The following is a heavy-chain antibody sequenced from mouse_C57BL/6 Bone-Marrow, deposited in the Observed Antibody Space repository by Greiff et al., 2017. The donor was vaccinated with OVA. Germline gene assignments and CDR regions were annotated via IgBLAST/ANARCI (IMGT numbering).Heavy chain of an antibody. J-gene: IGHJ4*01. CDR2: ISSGGSYT. V-gene: IGHV5-6*01. CDR1: GFTFSSYG. Sequence: EVKLVESGGDLVKPGGSLKLSCAASGFTFSSYGMSWVRQTPDKRLEWVATISSGGSYTYYPDSVKGRFTISRDNAKNTLYLQMSSLKSEDTAMYYCASVWDLYAMDYWGQGTSVTVSS. D-gene: IGHD4-1*01. CDR3: ASVWDLYAMDY.